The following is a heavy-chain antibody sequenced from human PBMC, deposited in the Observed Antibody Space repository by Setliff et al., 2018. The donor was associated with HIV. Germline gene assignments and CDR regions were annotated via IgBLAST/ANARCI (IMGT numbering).Heavy chain of an antibody. Sequence: PSETLSLTCAVYGGSFSGYYWSWIRQPPGKGLEWIGEINHSGSTNYNPSLKSRVTISVDTSKNQFSLKRSSVTAADTAVYYCARARKASSGWCDAFDIWGQGTMVT. CDR1: GGSFSGYY. J-gene: IGHJ3*02. CDR2: INHSGST. CDR3: ARARKASSGWCDAFDI. D-gene: IGHD6-19*01. V-gene: IGHV4-34*01.